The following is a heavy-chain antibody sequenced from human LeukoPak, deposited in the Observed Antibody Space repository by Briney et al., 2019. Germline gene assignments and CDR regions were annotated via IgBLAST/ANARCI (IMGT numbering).Heavy chain of an antibody. CDR2: ISSNGGST. J-gene: IGHJ5*02. V-gene: IGHV3-64*01. Sequence: QSGGSLRLSCAASGFTFSNAWMSWVRQAPGKGLEYVSAISSNGGSTYYANSVKGRFTISRDNSKNTLYLQMGSLRAEDMAVYYCAREVGNTGGFDPWGQGTLVTVSS. CDR1: GFTFSNAW. D-gene: IGHD4-23*01. CDR3: AREVGNTGGFDP.